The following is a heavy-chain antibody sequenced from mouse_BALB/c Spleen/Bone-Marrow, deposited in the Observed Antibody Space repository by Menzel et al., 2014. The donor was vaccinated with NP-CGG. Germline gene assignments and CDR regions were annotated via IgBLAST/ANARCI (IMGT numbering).Heavy chain of an antibody. CDR1: EYEFXSHD. D-gene: IGHD1-1*01. Sequence: EVKVVESGGGLVQPGESLKLSCESNEYEFXSHDMSWVRKTPEKRLELVAAINSDGGSTYYPDTMERRFIISRDNSKXTLYLQMSSLRSEDTAFYYCARHGDYYGSSLFAYWGQGTLVTVSA. CDR3: ARHGDYYGSSLFAY. CDR2: INSDGGST. V-gene: IGHV5-2*01. J-gene: IGHJ3*01.